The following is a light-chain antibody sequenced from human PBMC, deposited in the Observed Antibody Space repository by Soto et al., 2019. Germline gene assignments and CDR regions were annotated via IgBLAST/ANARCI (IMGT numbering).Light chain of an antibody. Sequence: DIQMTQSPSSLSASVGDRVTITCRASQGISNYLAWYQQKPGKVPKLLIYAASTLQSGAPSRFSGSGSGTEFTLTISSLQPEDGATYYCQKYNRALWTFGQGTKVEIK. CDR1: QGISNY. J-gene: IGKJ1*01. CDR3: QKYNRALWT. CDR2: AAS. V-gene: IGKV1-27*01.